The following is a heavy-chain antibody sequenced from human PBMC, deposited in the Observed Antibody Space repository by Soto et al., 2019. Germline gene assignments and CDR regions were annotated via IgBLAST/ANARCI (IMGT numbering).Heavy chain of an antibody. CDR1: GFTLRNNW. D-gene: IGHD6-6*01. J-gene: IGHJ3*02. CDR3: VSLVERTDIAFDI. Sequence: EVQLVESGGGLAQPGGSLRLSCAASGFTLRNNWMHWVRQAPGEGLVWVARSDGDGIGTDYADTVKGRFTISRDNARNKVYLQMNRLRADDTAVYFCVSLVERTDIAFDIWGQGTMVTVS. CDR2: SDGDGIGT. V-gene: IGHV3-74*01.